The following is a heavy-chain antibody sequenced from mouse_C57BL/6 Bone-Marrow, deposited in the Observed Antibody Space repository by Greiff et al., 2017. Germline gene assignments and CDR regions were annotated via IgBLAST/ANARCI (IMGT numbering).Heavy chain of an antibody. Sequence: EVQRVESGPGLVKPSQSLSLTCSVTGYSITSGYYWNWIRQFPGNKLEWMGYISYDGSNNYNPSLKNRISITRDTSKNQFFLKLNSVTTEDTATYNCASPAGITTRYFDVWGTGTTVTVSS. CDR1: GYSITSGYY. CDR3: ASPAGITTRYFDV. CDR2: ISYDGSN. V-gene: IGHV3-6*01. D-gene: IGHD1-1*01. J-gene: IGHJ1*03.